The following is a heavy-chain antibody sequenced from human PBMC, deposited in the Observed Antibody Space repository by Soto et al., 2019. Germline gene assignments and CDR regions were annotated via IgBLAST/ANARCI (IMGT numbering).Heavy chain of an antibody. V-gene: IGHV4-30-2*01. Sequence: QVQLQESGSGLVKPSQTLSLTCTVSGDSISSGGYSWSWIRQPPQKGLEWIGYIYHTGSTSYSPSLKRRVTRSVDWSKNQSSLILNSVTAADTAIYYCARGHYAPSRYFFCSW. CDR3: ARGHYAPSRYFFCS. D-gene: IGHD3-22*01. CDR2: IYHTGST. J-gene: IGHJ5*01. CDR1: GDSISSGGYS.